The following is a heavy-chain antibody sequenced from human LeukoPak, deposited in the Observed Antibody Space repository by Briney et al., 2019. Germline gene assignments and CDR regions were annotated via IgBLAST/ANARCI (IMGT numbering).Heavy chain of an antibody. Sequence: GGSLRLSCAASGFSFSDYHMSWVRQAPGKGLEWVSYISSRGSDIHYTDSVKGRFTISRDNAKTSLYLQMNSLRAEDTAVYYCARDLSGVTGYTYGRGIDYWGQGTLVTVSS. D-gene: IGHD5-18*01. CDR3: ARDLSGVTGYTYGRGIDY. CDR2: ISSRGSDI. CDR1: GFSFSDYH. V-gene: IGHV3-11*04. J-gene: IGHJ4*02.